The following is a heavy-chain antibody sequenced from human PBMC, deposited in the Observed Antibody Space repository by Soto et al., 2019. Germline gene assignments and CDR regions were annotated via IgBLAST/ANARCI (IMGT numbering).Heavy chain of an antibody. Sequence: QVQLVQSGAEVKKPGSSVKVSCKASGGTFSSYAISWVRQAPGQGLEWMGGIIPIFGTANYAQKFQGRVTTTAVESPSTAYMELSSLGSEDTAVYYCARSERITMIVVVTGYFQHWGQGTLVTVSS. D-gene: IGHD3-22*01. CDR3: ARSERITMIVVVTGYFQH. CDR1: GGTFSSYA. V-gene: IGHV1-69*12. J-gene: IGHJ1*01. CDR2: IIPIFGTA.